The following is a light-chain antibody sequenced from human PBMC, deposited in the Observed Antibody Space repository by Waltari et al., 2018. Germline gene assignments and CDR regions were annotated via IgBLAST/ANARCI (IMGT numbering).Light chain of an antibody. CDR2: DVS. CDR3: QQGDSLPPT. CDR1: QDVTNH. J-gene: IGKJ1*01. Sequence: DTQMTQSPSSVSASVGDRVTITCRASQDVTNHLALFQQKPGRAPKVLIFDVSTLQSGVPSRFSGSGSGTEFSLTISSLQPEDFATYYCQQGDSLPPTFGQGTKVEIK. V-gene: IGKV1-12*01.